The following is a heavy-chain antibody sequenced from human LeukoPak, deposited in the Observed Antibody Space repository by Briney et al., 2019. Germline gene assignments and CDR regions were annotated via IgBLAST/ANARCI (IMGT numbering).Heavy chain of an antibody. CDR2: MNPDSGNT. Sequence: ASVKVSCKASGYTFTSYDINWARQATGQGLEWMGWMNPDSGNTGYAPRFQGRVTMTRDTSISTAYMELSSLTSDDTAVYYCTRGTRGYRGYDAYYWGQGTLVTVSS. CDR1: GYTFTSYD. CDR3: TRGTRGYRGYDAYY. D-gene: IGHD5-12*01. J-gene: IGHJ4*02. V-gene: IGHV1-8*01.